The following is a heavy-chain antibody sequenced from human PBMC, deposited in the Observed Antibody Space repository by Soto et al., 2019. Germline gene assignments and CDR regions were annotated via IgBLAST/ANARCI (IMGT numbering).Heavy chain of an antibody. CDR1: GFTFSSYP. D-gene: IGHD2-2*01. Sequence: EVQLLESGGGLVRPGGSLRLSCAASGFTFSSYPMKWVRQGPGKGLEWVSTIGGSGTGFNTDYADSVKGRFVISRDNSXXXXYLQMNSLRAEDTALYYCARVAPYCSTTTCYIDSWGQGTLVTVSS. CDR2: IGGSGTGFNT. J-gene: IGHJ4*02. V-gene: IGHV3-23*01. CDR3: ARVAPYCSTTTCYIDS.